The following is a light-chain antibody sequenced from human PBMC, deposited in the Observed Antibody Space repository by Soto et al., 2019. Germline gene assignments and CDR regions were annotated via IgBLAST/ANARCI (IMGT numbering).Light chain of an antibody. V-gene: IGKV1-9*01. CDR3: LHLNSYSPDT. CDR1: QGISSF. J-gene: IGKJ3*01. CDR2: AAS. Sequence: DIQLTQSPSFLSASVGDRVTITCRASQGISSFLAWYQQKPGKAPELLIFAASTLQNGVPSRFSGSGSGTEFILPISSLQPEDFATYYCLHLNSYSPDTFGPGTKVDVK.